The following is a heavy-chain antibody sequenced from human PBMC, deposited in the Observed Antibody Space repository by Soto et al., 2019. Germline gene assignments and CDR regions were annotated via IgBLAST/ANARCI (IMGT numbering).Heavy chain of an antibody. CDR3: AKDIQYYGGGIDY. D-gene: IGHD4-17*01. V-gene: IGHV3-9*01. Sequence: EVQLVESGGDLVQPGRSLRLSCAASGFTFGDYAMHWVRQPPGKGLEWVSSITWNGGRVVYADSVKGRFTISRDNAKNSLYLQMHMLRAEDTAFYFRAKDIQYYGGGIDYWGQGTLVTVSS. CDR1: GFTFGDYA. CDR2: ITWNGGRV. J-gene: IGHJ4*02.